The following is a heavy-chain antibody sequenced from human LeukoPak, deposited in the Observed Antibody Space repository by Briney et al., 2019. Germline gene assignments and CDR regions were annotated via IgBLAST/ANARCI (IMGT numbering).Heavy chain of an antibody. J-gene: IGHJ4*02. CDR2: IYYCGST. Sequence: PSETLSLTCTVSGGSVSSGSYYWSWIRQPPGKGLEWFGYIYYCGSTHYNPSLKSRVPITVDTSKHQFSLKLSAVTDADTAVYYCARMYYYGSGSEYTLIDYWGQGTLVTVSS. D-gene: IGHD3-10*01. CDR1: GGSVSSGSYY. CDR3: ARMYYYGSGSEYTLIDY. V-gene: IGHV4-61*01.